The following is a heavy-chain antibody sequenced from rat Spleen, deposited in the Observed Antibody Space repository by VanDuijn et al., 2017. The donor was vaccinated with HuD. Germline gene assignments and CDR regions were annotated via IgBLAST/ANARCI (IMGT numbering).Heavy chain of an antibody. V-gene: IGHV5-25*01. D-gene: IGHD1-10*01. CDR3: TRHDYNNLYFDY. CDR1: GFTFSDYD. Sequence: EVQLVESGGGLVQPGRSLRLSCAASGFTFSDYDMAWVRQAPTKGLEWVASISTSGGSTYYRDSVKGRFTVSRDNAKSTLYLQMDSLRSEDTATYYCTRHDYNNLYFDYWGQGVMVTVSS. CDR2: ISTSGGST. J-gene: IGHJ2*01.